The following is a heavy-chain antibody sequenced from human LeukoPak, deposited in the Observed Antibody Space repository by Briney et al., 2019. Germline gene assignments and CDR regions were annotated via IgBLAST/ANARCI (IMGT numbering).Heavy chain of an antibody. CDR3: ARGNDYGDQY. CDR1: GGSISSGGYY. V-gene: IGHV4-31*03. Sequence: SETLSLTCTVSGGSISSGGYYWSWIRQHPGKGPEWIGYIYYSGSTYYNPSLKSRVTISVDTSKNQFSLKLSSVTAADTAVYYCARGNDYGDQYWGQGTLVTVSS. CDR2: IYYSGST. J-gene: IGHJ4*02. D-gene: IGHD4-17*01.